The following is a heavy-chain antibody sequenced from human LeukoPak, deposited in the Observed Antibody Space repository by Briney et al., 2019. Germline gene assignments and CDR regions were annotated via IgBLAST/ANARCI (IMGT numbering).Heavy chain of an antibody. J-gene: IGHJ4*02. CDR2: ISGSGGST. D-gene: IGHD4-17*01. V-gene: IGHV3-23*01. Sequence: PGGSLRLSCAASGFTFSSYAMSWVRQAPGKGLEWVSAISGSGGSTYYADSVKGRFTISRDNSKNTLYLQMNSPRAEDTAVYYCAKDLASGYTVTTSDYWGQGTLVTVSS. CDR1: GFTFSSYA. CDR3: AKDLASGYTVTTSDY.